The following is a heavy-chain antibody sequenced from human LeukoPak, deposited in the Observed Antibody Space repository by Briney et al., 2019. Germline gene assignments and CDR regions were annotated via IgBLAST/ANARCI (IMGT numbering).Heavy chain of an antibody. Sequence: GGSLRLSCAASGFTFSDYYMSWIRQAPGKGLEWVSYISSSGSTIYYADSVKGRFTISRDNAKNSLYLQMNSLRAEDTAVYYCARVYRDYYDSSGYIDYWGQGTLVTVSS. CDR3: ARVYRDYYDSSGYIDY. D-gene: IGHD3-22*01. V-gene: IGHV3-11*04. CDR2: ISSSGSTI. J-gene: IGHJ4*02. CDR1: GFTFSDYY.